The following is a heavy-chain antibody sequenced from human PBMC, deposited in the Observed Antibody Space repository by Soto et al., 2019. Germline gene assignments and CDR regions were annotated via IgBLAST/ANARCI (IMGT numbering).Heavy chain of an antibody. Sequence: ESLKISCKDSGYRFTSDWIAWVRQVPGKGLEYMGIIYPGDSDTRYSPSFQGQVTISADKSTSTAYIQWSSLKASDTAIYYCVIRATYYHYFDSWGLGTLVTVSS. J-gene: IGHJ4*02. V-gene: IGHV5-51*01. CDR1: GYRFTSDW. CDR3: VIRATYYHYFDS. CDR2: IYPGDSDT. D-gene: IGHD3-16*01.